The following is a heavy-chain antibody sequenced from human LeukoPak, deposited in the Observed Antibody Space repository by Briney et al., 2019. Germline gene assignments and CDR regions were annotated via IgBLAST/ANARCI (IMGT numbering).Heavy chain of an antibody. CDR1: GGSISSGDYC. CDR2: IYYSGST. Sequence: PSETLSLTCTVSGGSISSGDYCWNWVRQHPGKGLEWIGYIYYSGSTNYNPSLKTRVTISLDTSKSQFSLKLSSVTAADTAVYYCARHGNWNSRRYYFDYWGQGTLVTVSS. J-gene: IGHJ4*02. D-gene: IGHD1-7*01. CDR3: ARHGNWNSRRYYFDY. V-gene: IGHV4-30-4*08.